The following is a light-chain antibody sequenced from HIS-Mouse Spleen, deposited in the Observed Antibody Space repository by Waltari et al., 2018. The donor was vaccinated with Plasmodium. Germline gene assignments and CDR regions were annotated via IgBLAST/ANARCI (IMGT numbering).Light chain of an antibody. CDR2: GAS. J-gene: IGKJ3*01. CDR3: QQYNNWPFT. Sequence: EIVMTQSPATLSVSPGERATLSCRASQSVSRNLAWYQQKPGQAPRPLIYGASTRATGIPARFSGSGSGTEFTLTISSLQSEDFAVYYCQQYNNWPFTFGPGTKVDIK. V-gene: IGKV3-15*01. CDR1: QSVSRN.